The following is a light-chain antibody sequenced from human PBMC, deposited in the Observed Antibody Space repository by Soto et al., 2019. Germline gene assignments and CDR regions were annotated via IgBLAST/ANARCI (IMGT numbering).Light chain of an antibody. CDR1: SNNVGGYNY. CDR3: CSYAGTYTWI. Sequence: QSALTQPRSVSGSPGQSVTISCTGASNNVGGYNYVSWYQHHPGKVPQLIIYDVTKRPSGVPDRFSGSKSGNTASLTISGLQVEDEADYYCCSYAGTYTWIFGEGTKVTVL. CDR2: DVT. V-gene: IGLV2-11*01. J-gene: IGLJ2*01.